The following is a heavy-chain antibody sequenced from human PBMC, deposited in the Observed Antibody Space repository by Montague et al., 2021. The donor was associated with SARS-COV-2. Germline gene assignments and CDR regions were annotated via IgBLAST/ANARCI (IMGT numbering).Heavy chain of an antibody. D-gene: IGHD5-12*01. CDR2: IFYSGRT. V-gene: IGHV4-61*01. CDR1: GGSVSRGSHY. J-gene: IGHJ5*02. Sequence: SETLSLTCSVSGGSVSRGSHYWSWIRQPPGKGLEWIGYIFYSGRTSYNPSLKSRVTISIDTSKNQLSLRVTSVTAADTATYYCARGPGSGYDLEVLERGCFGPWGQGIQVTVSS. CDR3: ARGPGSGYDLEVLERGCFGP.